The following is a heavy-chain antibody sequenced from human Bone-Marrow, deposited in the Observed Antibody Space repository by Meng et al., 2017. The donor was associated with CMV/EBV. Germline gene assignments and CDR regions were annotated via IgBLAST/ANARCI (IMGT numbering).Heavy chain of an antibody. Sequence: GESLKISCAASGFTFSSYSMNWVRQAPGKGLEWVSSISSSSSYIYYADSVKGRFTISRDNAKNSLYLQMNSLRAEDTAVYYCARGRGVPGYCSGGSCLRAFDIWGQGTMVTVSS. J-gene: IGHJ3*02. CDR1: GFTFSSYS. CDR2: ISSSSSYI. V-gene: IGHV3-21*01. D-gene: IGHD2-15*01. CDR3: ARGRGVPGYCSGGSCLRAFDI.